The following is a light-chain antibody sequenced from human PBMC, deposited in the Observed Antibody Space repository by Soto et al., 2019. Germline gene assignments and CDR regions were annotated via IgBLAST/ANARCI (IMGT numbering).Light chain of an antibody. CDR1: QSISSN. V-gene: IGKV3D-15*01. CDR3: QQYKNWPPNHP. CDR2: GAS. J-gene: IGKJ2*01. Sequence: EIVMTQSPATLSVSPGERATLSCRASQSISSNLAWYQQKPGQAPRLLIYGASTRATAIPARFSASGSGTEFTLTISSLQSEDFAVYYCQQYKNWPPNHPFGQGTKVEIK.